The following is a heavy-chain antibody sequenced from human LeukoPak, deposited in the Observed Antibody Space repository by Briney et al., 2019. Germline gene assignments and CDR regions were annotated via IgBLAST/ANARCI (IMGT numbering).Heavy chain of an antibody. CDR3: ARPPYITVADPFDS. D-gene: IGHD6-19*01. CDR1: GFTFSAYW. CDR2: INSDGSTT. Sequence: GGSLRLYCAASGFTFSAYWMHWVRQTPGKELVWVSAINSDGSTTNYADSVKGRFTISRDNAKNTVYLQMDSLRAEDTSVYYCARPPYITVADPFDSWGQGTLVTVSS. J-gene: IGHJ4*02. V-gene: IGHV3-74*01.